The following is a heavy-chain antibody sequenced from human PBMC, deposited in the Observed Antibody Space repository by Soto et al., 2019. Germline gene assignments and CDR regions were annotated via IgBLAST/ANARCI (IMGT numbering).Heavy chain of an antibody. D-gene: IGHD2-2*01. CDR3: AREDPLLGYCSSTSCYGPGDY. CDR1: CYTFTSYG. CDR2: ISAYNGNT. Sequence: SGTVSFRTSCYTFTSYGIGLVREGAGQGLEWMGWISAYNGNTNYAQKLQGRVTMTTDTSTSTAYMELRSLRSDDTAVYYCAREDPLLGYCSSTSCYGPGDYWGQGTLVTVSS. V-gene: IGHV1-18*04. J-gene: IGHJ4*02.